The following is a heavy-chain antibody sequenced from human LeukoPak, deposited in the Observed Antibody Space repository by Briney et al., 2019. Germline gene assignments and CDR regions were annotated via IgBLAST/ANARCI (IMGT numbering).Heavy chain of an antibody. Sequence: PSETLSLTCAVYGGSFSGYYWSWIRQPPGKGLEWIGEINHSGSTNYNPSLKSRVTISVDTSKNQFSLKLSSVTAADTAVYYCARGQRYYDSSGYRLWGRGALVTVSS. D-gene: IGHD3-22*01. CDR3: ARGQRYYDSSGYRL. CDR1: GGSFSGYY. V-gene: IGHV4-34*01. J-gene: IGHJ1*01. CDR2: INHSGST.